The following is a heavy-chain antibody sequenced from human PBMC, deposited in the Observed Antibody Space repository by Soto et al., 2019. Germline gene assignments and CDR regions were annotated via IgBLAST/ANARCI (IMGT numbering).Heavy chain of an antibody. Sequence: PSETLSLTCTVSGGSISSYYWSWIRQPPGKGLEWIGYIYYSGSTNYNPSLKSRVNISVDTSKNQFSLKLSSVTAADTAVYYCARHRPPSRDYDFWSGYYTYYFDYWGQGTLVTVSS. V-gene: IGHV4-59*08. J-gene: IGHJ4*02. CDR1: GGSISSYY. CDR3: ARHRPPSRDYDFWSGYYTYYFDY. D-gene: IGHD3-3*01. CDR2: IYYSGST.